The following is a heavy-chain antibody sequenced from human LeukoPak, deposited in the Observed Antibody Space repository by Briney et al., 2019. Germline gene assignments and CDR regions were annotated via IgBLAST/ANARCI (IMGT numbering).Heavy chain of an antibody. V-gene: IGHV3-48*04. Sequence: GGSLRLSCAASGFTFRSYSMNWVRQAPGKGLEWVSYISSSSSTIYYADSVKGRFTISRDNAKNSLYLQMNSLRAEDTAVYYCARSSFKGHADYWGQGTLVTVSS. CDR3: ARSSFKGHADY. CDR1: GFTFRSYS. CDR2: ISSSSSTI. D-gene: IGHD2/OR15-2a*01. J-gene: IGHJ4*02.